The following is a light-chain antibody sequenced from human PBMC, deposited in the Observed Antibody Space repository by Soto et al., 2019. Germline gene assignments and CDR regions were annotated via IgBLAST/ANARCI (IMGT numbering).Light chain of an antibody. V-gene: IGKV1-5*03. CDR3: QQRNNWPLT. CDR1: QSISTW. J-gene: IGKJ4*01. CDR2: KAS. Sequence: DIQMTQSPSTLSASVGDRVTITCRASQSISTWLAWYQQKPGKAPKLLIYKASSLRNGVPSRFSGSGSGTEFTLTFYSLEPEDFAVYYCQQRNNWPLTFGGGTKVEIK.